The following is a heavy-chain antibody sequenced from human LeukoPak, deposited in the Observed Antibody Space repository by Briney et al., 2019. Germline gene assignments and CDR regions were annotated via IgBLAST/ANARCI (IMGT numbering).Heavy chain of an antibody. D-gene: IGHD1-26*01. CDR2: IRYDGSNK. Sequence: GGSLRLSCAASGFTFSSYGMHWVRQAPGKGLEWVAFIRYDGSNKYYADSVKGRFTISRDNSKNTLYLQMNSLGAEDTAVYYCAKDLTPIVGASSDWGQGTLVTVSS. CDR1: GFTFSSYG. V-gene: IGHV3-30*02. CDR3: AKDLTPIVGASSD. J-gene: IGHJ4*02.